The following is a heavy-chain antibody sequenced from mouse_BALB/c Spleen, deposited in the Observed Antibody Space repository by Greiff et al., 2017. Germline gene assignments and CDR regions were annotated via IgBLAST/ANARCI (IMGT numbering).Heavy chain of an antibody. J-gene: IGHJ4*01. V-gene: IGHV1-82*01. CDR2: IYPGDGDT. D-gene: IGHD2-1*01. CDR1: GYAFSSSW. Sequence: QVQLQQSGPELVKPGASVKISCKASGYAFSSSWMNWVKQRPGQGLEWIGRIYPGDGDTNYNGKFKGKATLTADKSSSTAYMQLSSLTSVDSAVYFCARSYYGNYGYAMDYWGQGTSVTVSS. CDR3: ARSYYGNYGYAMDY.